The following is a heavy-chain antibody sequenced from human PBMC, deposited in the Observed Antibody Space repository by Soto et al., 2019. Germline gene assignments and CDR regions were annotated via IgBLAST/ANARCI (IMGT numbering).Heavy chain of an antibody. Sequence: ASVKTSCKASGYTFPSSDINGVRQATGQGLEWMGWMNPNSGNTGYAQKFQGRVTMTRNTSISTAYMELSSLRSEDTAVYYCARAAEGYCSSTSCYGGGGYYYYYMDVWGKGTTVTVSS. V-gene: IGHV1-8*01. J-gene: IGHJ6*03. CDR1: GYTFPSSD. D-gene: IGHD2-2*01. CDR2: MNPNSGNT. CDR3: ARAAEGYCSSTSCYGGGGYYYYYMDV.